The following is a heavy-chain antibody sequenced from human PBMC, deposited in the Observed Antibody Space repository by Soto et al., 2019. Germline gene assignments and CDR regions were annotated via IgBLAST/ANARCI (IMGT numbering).Heavy chain of an antibody. CDR3: ARESHDILTGHPWGWDFDL. Sequence: QVQLQQWGAGPLRPLETLSLTCGVSGGSFSGYYWAWIRQSPGKGLEWIGEINDRGSINYNPSLKSRVSISVDTSKNHYSLNLRSVPAAATAVYYCARESHDILTGHPWGWDFDLWGRCTLVTVSS. CDR2: INDRGSI. V-gene: IGHV4-34*01. J-gene: IGHJ2*01. CDR1: GGSFSGYY. D-gene: IGHD3-9*01.